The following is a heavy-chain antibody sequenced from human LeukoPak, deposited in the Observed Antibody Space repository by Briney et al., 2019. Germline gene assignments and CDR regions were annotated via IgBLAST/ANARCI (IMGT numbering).Heavy chain of an antibody. D-gene: IGHD1-7*01. CDR1: GFTFSRYG. CDR2: ISYDKSHR. CDR3: AKSPDTWNYGFLEY. V-gene: IGHV3-30*18. J-gene: IGHJ4*02. Sequence: PGRSLRLSCAASGFTFSRYGMYWVRQAPGKGLEWVALISYDKSHRYYADSVKGRFTISRDNSKNTMCLQMNSLRAEDTAVYYCAKSPDTWNYGFLEYWGQGTLVTVSS.